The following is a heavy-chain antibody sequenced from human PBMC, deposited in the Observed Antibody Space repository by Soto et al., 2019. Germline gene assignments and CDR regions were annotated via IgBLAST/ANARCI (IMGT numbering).Heavy chain of an antibody. V-gene: IGHV3-11*01. CDR3: ARSYIAPFWFFDL. D-gene: IGHD3-16*01. J-gene: IGHJ2*01. Sequence: LRLSCAASGFTFSDHYMSWIRQAPGKGLEWVSYISSSGTPIYYADSVKGRFIISRDNAKNSLYLQMNSLRAEDTAVYFCARSYIAPFWFFDLWGRGSLVTVSS. CDR1: GFTFSDHY. CDR2: ISSSGTPI.